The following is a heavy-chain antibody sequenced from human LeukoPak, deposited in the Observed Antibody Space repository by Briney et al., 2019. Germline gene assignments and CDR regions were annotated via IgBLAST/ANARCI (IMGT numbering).Heavy chain of an antibody. CDR3: ARASRYDILTGLDY. CDR1: GASISSEPYF. Sequence: PSETLSLTCTVSGASISSEPYFWSWIRQHPVKGLEWLGYIYYTGNTASNPSLQSRLTISRDTSENQFSLSLTSVTAADTAVYYCARASRYDILTGLDYWGQGTLVTVSS. J-gene: IGHJ4*02. D-gene: IGHD3-9*01. CDR2: IYYTGNT. V-gene: IGHV4-31*03.